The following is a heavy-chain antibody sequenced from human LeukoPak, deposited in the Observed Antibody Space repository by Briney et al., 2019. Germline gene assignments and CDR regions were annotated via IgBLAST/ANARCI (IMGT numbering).Heavy chain of an antibody. CDR3: ARTTPHSRYYFDY. D-gene: IGHD4-17*01. V-gene: IGHV4-39*01. CDR2: IYYSGST. J-gene: IGHJ4*02. CDR1: GGSISSSSYC. Sequence: SETLSLTCTVSGGSISSSSYCWGWIRQPPGKGLEWIGSIYYSGSTYYNPSLKSRVTISVDTSKNQFSLKLSSVTAADTAVYYCARTTPHSRYYFDYWGQGTLVTVSS.